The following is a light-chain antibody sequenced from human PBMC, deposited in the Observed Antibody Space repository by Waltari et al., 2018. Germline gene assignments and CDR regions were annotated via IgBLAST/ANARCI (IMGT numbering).Light chain of an antibody. CDR3: ATWDDTVGGPV. V-gene: IGLV1-47*01. Sequence: QSVLTQPPSESGTPGQRVIISCSGSRANIGGRYVYWYQHLPGAAPKPPINRNTPRPSRVPDRFSGSKSGTSASLAISGLRSEDEGDYFCATWDDTVGGPVFGGGTKLTVL. CDR2: RNT. CDR1: RANIGGRY. J-gene: IGLJ2*01.